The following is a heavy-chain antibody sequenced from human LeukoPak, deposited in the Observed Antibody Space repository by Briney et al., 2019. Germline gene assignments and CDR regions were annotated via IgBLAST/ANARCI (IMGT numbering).Heavy chain of an antibody. V-gene: IGHV3-48*01. CDR1: GFNFSSYN. CDR3: ARGMGIGYDRFDP. CDR2: IRSDTSAI. Sequence: GGSLRLSCAASGFNFSSYNMNWVRQAPGKGLEWVSYIRSDTSAIYYADSVKGRLTISRDNGKNSLYLQMNSLRAEDTAVYYCARGMGIGYDRFDPWGQGTLVTVSS. J-gene: IGHJ5*02. D-gene: IGHD2-2*03.